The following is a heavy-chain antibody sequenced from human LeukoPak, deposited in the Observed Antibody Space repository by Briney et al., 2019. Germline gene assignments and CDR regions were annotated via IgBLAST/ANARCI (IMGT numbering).Heavy chain of an antibody. J-gene: IGHJ4*02. D-gene: IGHD3-3*01. CDR3: ARAPEFLEWLSPVDY. CDR2: IKQDGSEK. CDR1: GFIFSNYW. Sequence: PGGSLRFSCAASGFIFSNYWMSWVRQAPGKGLEWVANIKQDGSEKYYVDSVKGRFTISRDNAKNSLYLQMNSLRAEDTAVYYCARAPEFLEWLSPVDYWGQGTLVTVSS. V-gene: IGHV3-7*01.